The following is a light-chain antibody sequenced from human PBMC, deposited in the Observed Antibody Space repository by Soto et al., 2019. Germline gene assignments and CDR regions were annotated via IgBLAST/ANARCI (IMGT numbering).Light chain of an antibody. Sequence: EIVLTQSPATLSLSPGERATLSCRASQSVGSYLAWYQHKPGQAPRLLISDASNRATGIPARFSGSGSETDFNLTISSLEPEDSAVYYCQQYGSSLWTFGQGTKVDIK. CDR2: DAS. J-gene: IGKJ1*01. V-gene: IGKV3-11*01. CDR1: QSVGSY. CDR3: QQYGSSLWT.